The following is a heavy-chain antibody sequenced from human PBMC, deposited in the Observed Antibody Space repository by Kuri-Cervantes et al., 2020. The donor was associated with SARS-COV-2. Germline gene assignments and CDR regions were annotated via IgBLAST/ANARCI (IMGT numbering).Heavy chain of an antibody. J-gene: IGHJ4*02. CDR3: AKDPLYRGTYDLGKLDY. CDR1: GFTFSSYG. V-gene: IGHV3-30*02. CDR2: IRYDGSNK. D-gene: IGHD3-3*01. Sequence: LSLTCAASGFTFSSYGMHWVRQAPGKGLEWVAFIRYDGSNKYYADSVKGRFTISRDNSKNTLYLQMNSLRVEDTAVYYCAKDPLYRGTYDLGKLDYWGRGTLVTVSS.